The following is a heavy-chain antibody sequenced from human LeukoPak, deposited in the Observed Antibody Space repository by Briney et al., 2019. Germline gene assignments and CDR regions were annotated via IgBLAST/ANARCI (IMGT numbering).Heavy chain of an antibody. CDR2: IYYSGST. J-gene: IGHJ6*02. V-gene: IGHV4-59*04. Sequence: NSSETLSLTCTVSGGSMSSYYWSWIRQPPGKGLEWIGNIYYSGSTYYYPSLKSRVSISVDTSKSQFSLKLSSVTAADTAVYYCARLKGTYDMDVWGQGTTVTVSS. D-gene: IGHD2-21*02. CDR1: GGSMSSYY. CDR3: ARLKGTYDMDV.